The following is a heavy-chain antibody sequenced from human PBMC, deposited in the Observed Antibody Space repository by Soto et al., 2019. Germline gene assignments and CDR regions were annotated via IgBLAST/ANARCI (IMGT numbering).Heavy chain of an antibody. CDR1: GFTFSSYF. J-gene: IGHJ4*02. V-gene: IGHV3-74*01. CDR2: IDNDGGTT. D-gene: IGHD3-10*01. CDR3: TRGYYGPDY. Sequence: EVQLVESGGGSVQPGGSLRLSCAASGFTFSSYFMYWVRQAPGKGLVWVSRIDNDGGTTNYADSEKGRFTISRDNAKNTLYLQMNSLRAEDTAVYYCTRGYYGPDYWGQGTLVTVSS.